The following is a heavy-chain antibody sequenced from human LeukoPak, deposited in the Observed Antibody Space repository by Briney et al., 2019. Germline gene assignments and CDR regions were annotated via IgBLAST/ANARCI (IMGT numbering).Heavy chain of an antibody. D-gene: IGHD3-10*01. Sequence: SETLSLTCTVSGGSISSSSYYWGWLRQPPGKGLEWIGSIYYSGSTYYNPSLKSRVTISVDTSKNQFSLKLSSVTAADTAVYYCARDRITMVRGEDGMDVWGQGTTVTVSS. J-gene: IGHJ6*02. CDR3: ARDRITMVRGEDGMDV. V-gene: IGHV4-39*07. CDR2: IYYSGST. CDR1: GGSISSSSYY.